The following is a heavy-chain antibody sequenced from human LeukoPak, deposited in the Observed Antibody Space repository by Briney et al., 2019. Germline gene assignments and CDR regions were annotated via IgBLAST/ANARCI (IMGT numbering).Heavy chain of an antibody. Sequence: GGSLRLSCAASGFTFSSYAMHWVRQAPGKGLEWVAYIQNDGSNEQYADSVKGRFSISRDSSKNILYLQMNSLRAEDTAVYYCARGVPKTSYYYYYMDVWGKGTTVTVSS. CDR3: ARGVPKTSYYYYYMDV. V-gene: IGHV3-30*04. D-gene: IGHD4-11*01. CDR2: IQNDGSNE. J-gene: IGHJ6*03. CDR1: GFTFSSYA.